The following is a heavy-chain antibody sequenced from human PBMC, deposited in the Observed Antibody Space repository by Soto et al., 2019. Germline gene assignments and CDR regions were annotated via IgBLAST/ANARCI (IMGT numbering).Heavy chain of an antibody. Sequence: SVKVSCKASGGTFNSYVFNWVRQAHGQGLEWMGGIISIFGTPNYGQKFQGRVTITADESTSTGFMELSSLTSEDTAIYYCARDLGSGYDPGDYWGQGTLVTVSS. J-gene: IGHJ4*02. CDR3: ARDLGSGYDPGDY. V-gene: IGHV1-69*13. D-gene: IGHD5-12*01. CDR1: GGTFNSYV. CDR2: IISIFGTP.